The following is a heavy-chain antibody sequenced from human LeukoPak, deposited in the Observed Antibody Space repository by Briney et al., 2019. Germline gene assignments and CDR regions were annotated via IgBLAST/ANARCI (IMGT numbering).Heavy chain of an antibody. Sequence: SETLSLTCTVSGGSISSYYWSWIRQPPGKGLEWIGYIYYSGSTNYNPSLKSRVTISVDTSKNQFSLKLSSVTAADTAVYYCARLAAATGYPSWFDPWGQGTLVTVSS. CDR1: GGSISSYY. V-gene: IGHV4-59*01. J-gene: IGHJ5*02. CDR3: ARLAAATGYPSWFDP. CDR2: IYYSGST. D-gene: IGHD6-13*01.